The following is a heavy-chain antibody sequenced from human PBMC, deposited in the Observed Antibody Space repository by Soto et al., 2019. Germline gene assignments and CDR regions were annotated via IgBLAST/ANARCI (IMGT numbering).Heavy chain of an antibody. CDR3: ARFQWLVRYFDY. CDR2: IPYDGSNK. CDR1: GFTFSSYA. Sequence: GGSLTLSCAASGFTFSSYAMHWVRQAPGKGLEWVAVIPYDGSNKYYADSVKGRFTISRDNSKNTLYLQMNSLRAEDTAVYYCARFQWLVRYFDYWGQGTLVTVSS. V-gene: IGHV3-30-3*01. J-gene: IGHJ4*02. D-gene: IGHD6-19*01.